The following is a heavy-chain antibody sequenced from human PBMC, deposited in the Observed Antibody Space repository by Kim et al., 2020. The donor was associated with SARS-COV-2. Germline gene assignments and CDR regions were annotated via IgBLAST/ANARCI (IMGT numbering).Heavy chain of an antibody. J-gene: IGHJ6*02. CDR3: ATSPAVAGYYYYYYGMDV. CDR1: GYTLTELS. D-gene: IGHD6-19*01. V-gene: IGHV1-24*01. CDR2: FDPEDGET. Sequence: ASVKVSCKVSGYTLTELSMHWVRQAPGKGLEWMGGFDPEDGETIYAQKFQGRVTMTEDTSTDTAYMELSSLRSEDTAVYYCATSPAVAGYYYYYYGMDVWGQGNTVPVSS.